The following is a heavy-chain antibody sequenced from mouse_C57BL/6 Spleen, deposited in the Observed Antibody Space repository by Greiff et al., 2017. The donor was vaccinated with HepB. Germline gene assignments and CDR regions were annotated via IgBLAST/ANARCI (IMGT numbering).Heavy chain of an antibody. Sequence: QVQLKQSGAELVRPGTSVKVSCKASGYAFTNYLIEWVKQRPGQGLEWIGVINPGSGGTNYNEKFKGKATLTADKSSSTAYMQLSSLTSEDSAVYFCARWGDGPMGAMDYWGQGTSVTVSS. CDR1: GYAFTNYL. V-gene: IGHV1-54*01. CDR2: INPGSGGT. D-gene: IGHD2-3*01. CDR3: ARWGDGPMGAMDY. J-gene: IGHJ4*01.